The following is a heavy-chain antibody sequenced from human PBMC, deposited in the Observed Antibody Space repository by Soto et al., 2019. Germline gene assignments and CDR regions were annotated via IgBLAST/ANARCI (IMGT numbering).Heavy chain of an antibody. CDR3: AKYASSSWSLFDY. V-gene: IGHV3-23*01. CDR1: GFSFGDYA. J-gene: IGHJ4*02. Sequence: EVQLLESGGGLVQPGGSLRLSCVASGFSFGDYAMSWVRQAPGKGLEWVSAISNTGGNTYYADSVKGRFTISRDNSKNTLYEKMNSRTAEDTAVYYCAKYASSSWSLFDYWGQGTVVPVSS. D-gene: IGHD6-13*01. CDR2: ISNTGGNT.